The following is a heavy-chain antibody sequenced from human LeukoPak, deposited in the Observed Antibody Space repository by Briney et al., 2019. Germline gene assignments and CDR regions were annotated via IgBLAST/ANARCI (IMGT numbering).Heavy chain of an antibody. J-gene: IGHJ4*02. CDR1: VLSFSRYT. CDR3: ARDQRPDYEILIGFYDFDY. D-gene: IGHD3-9*01. Sequence: GGSLRLSCAPSVLSFSRYTIHWVPQAPGKGLEWVSSISSTSGYIHYADSVKGRFSISRDNAKNLEHLEMDILRDDDTAVYYCARDQRPDYEILIGFYDFDYWGQGTLVTVSS. CDR2: ISSTSGYI. V-gene: IGHV3-21*01.